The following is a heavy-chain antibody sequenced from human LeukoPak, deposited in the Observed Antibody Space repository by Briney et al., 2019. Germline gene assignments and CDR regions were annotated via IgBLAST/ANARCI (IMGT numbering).Heavy chain of an antibody. J-gene: IGHJ3*02. D-gene: IGHD1-26*01. CDR2: INTNTGNP. CDR1: GYTFTNYA. Sequence: ASVKVSCKASGYTFTNYAMNWVRQAPGQGLEWMGWINTNTGNPTYAQGFTGRFVFSLDTSVSTAYLQISNLKAEDTVVYYCARGGGSYRNDAFDIWGQGTMVTVSS. CDR3: ARGGGSYRNDAFDI. V-gene: IGHV7-4-1*02.